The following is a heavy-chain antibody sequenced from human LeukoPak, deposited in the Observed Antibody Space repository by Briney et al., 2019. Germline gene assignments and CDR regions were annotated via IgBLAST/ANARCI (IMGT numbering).Heavy chain of an antibody. D-gene: IGHD2-2*01. J-gene: IGHJ4*02. CDR2: ISPGSNYK. CDR1: GFSFSGYT. V-gene: IGHV3-21*01. Sequence: GGSLRLSCAASGFSFSGYTINWVRQAPGKGLEWLSSISPGSNYKHHANSVKGRFTISRDNAKNSLYLQMNSLGAEDTALYYCARGRGCSSLSCYPDYWGQGTLITVSS. CDR3: ARGRGCSSLSCYPDY.